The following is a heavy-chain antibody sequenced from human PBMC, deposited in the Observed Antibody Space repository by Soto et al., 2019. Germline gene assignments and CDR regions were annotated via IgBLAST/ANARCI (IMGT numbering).Heavy chain of an antibody. V-gene: IGHV1-69*13. CDR3: ARPYEDTAMVLDYHGMDV. CDR2: IIPIFGTA. CDR1: GGTFSSYA. Sequence: SVKVSCKASGGTFSSYAISWVRQAPGQGLEWMGGIIPIFGTANYAQKFQGRVTITADESTSTAYMELSSLRSEDTAVYYCARPYEDTAMVLDYHGMDVWGQGTTVTVSS. D-gene: IGHD5-18*01. J-gene: IGHJ6*02.